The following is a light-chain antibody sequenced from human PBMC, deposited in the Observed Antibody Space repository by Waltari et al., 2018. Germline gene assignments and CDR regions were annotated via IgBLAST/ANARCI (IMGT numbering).Light chain of an antibody. CDR3: SSYTTDSLGV. CDR1: SSDVGGYDY. Sequence: QPALTQPASVSGSPGQSISISCTGTSSDVGGYDYVSCYQQHPGKAPKLMIYDVTHRPSGVPNRFSGSKSGITASLTISGLQPEDEADYYCSSYTTDSLGVFGGGTKLTVL. J-gene: IGLJ2*01. V-gene: IGLV2-14*03. CDR2: DVT.